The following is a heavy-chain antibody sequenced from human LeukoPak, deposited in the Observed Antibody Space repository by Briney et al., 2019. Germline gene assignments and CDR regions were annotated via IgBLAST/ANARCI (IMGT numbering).Heavy chain of an antibody. J-gene: IGHJ4*02. CDR1: GGTFSSYA. CDR2: IIPIFGTA. Sequence: SVKVSCKASGGTFSSYAISWVRQAPGQGLEWMGRIIPIFGTANYAQKFQGRVTITTDESTSTAHMELSSLRSEDTAVYYCARDSTVTTGMEDYFDYWGQGTLVTVSS. D-gene: IGHD4-17*01. CDR3: ARDSTVTTGMEDYFDY. V-gene: IGHV1-69*05.